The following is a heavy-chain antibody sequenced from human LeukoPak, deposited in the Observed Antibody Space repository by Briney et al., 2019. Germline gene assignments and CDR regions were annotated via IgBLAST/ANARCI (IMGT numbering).Heavy chain of an antibody. Sequence: SETLSLTCTVSGGSISSSSNYWGWIRQPPGKGLEWIGSIYYSGSTYYNPSLKSRVTISVDTSKNQFSLKLSSVTAADTAVYYCARYAGGDYFDYWGQGALVTVSS. J-gene: IGHJ4*02. CDR1: GGSISSSSNY. V-gene: IGHV4-39*01. CDR3: ARYAGGDYFDY. CDR2: IYYSGST. D-gene: IGHD3-16*01.